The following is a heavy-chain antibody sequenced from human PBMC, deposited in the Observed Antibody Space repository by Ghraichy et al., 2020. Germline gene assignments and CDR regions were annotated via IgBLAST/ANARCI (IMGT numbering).Heavy chain of an antibody. D-gene: IGHD3-22*01. V-gene: IGHV4-30-2*01. CDR3: ARGKRYYDSSGHPFDY. CDR1: GGSISSGGYS. Sequence: SETLSLTCAVSGGSISSGGYSWSWIRQPPGQGLEWIGYIYHSGSTYYNPSLKSRVTISVDRSKNQFSLKLSSVTAADTAVYYCARGKRYYDSSGHPFDYWGQGTLVTVSS. CDR2: IYHSGST. J-gene: IGHJ4*02.